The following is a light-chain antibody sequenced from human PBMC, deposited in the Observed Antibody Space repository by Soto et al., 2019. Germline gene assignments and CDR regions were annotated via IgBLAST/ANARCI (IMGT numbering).Light chain of an antibody. V-gene: IGKV3-11*01. CDR3: QQRSNWPPYT. CDR1: QSVTSH. CDR2: DTS. J-gene: IGKJ2*01. Sequence: ILVNRSAPSRSFTPEERTTLSCRASQSVTSHLAWHHQQPGPAPRLLLYDTSNRATGVTARFSGSGSGTEFTLTISSLEPEDCAVYYCQQRSNWPPYTFG.